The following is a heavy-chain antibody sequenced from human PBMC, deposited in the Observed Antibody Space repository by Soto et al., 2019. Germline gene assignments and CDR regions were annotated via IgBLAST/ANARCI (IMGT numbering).Heavy chain of an antibody. Sequence: GGSLRLSCAASGFTFDDYAMHWVRQAPGKGLEWVSGISWNSGSIGYADSVKGRFTISRDSAKNSLYLQMNSLRVEDTALYYCAKDSFPSSLICSGGRCYSAGYFQHWGQGTLVTVSS. CDR3: AKDSFPSSLICSGGRCYSAGYFQH. D-gene: IGHD2-15*01. V-gene: IGHV3-9*01. CDR1: GFTFDDYA. CDR2: ISWNSGSI. J-gene: IGHJ1*01.